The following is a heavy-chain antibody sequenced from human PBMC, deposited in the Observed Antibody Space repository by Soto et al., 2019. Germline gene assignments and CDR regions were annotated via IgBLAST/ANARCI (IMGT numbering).Heavy chain of an antibody. CDR2: INHRGST. D-gene: IGHD3-3*01. J-gene: IGHJ5*02. V-gene: IGHV4-34*01. CDR1: GGSFSGYY. CDR3: ARMKLPRITMFGVVPRLNWFDP. Sequence: QVQLQQWGAGLLKPSETLSLTCAVYGGSFSGYYWSWIRQPPGKGLEWIGEINHRGSTNYNPSLKSRVTISVDTSKNQFSLKLSSVTAADTAVYYCARMKLPRITMFGVVPRLNWFDPWGQGTLVTVSS.